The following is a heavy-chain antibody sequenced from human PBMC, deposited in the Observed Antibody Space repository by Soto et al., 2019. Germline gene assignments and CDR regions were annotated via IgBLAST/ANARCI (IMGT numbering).Heavy chain of an antibody. CDR3: ARTGRRLKDRWVTPIKSGFDP. V-gene: IGHV4-34*01. CDR1: GGSFSGYY. Sequence: QVQLQQWGAGLLKPSETLSLTCAVYGGSFSGYYWSWIRQPPGKGLEWIGEINHSGSTNYNPSLKSRVTISVDTSKNQFSLKLSSVTAADTAVYYCARTGRRLKDRWVTPIKSGFDPWGQGTLVTVSS. CDR2: INHSGST. D-gene: IGHD2-21*02. J-gene: IGHJ5*02.